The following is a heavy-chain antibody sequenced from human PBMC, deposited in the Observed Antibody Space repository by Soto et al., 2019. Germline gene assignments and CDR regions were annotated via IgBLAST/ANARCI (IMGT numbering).Heavy chain of an antibody. CDR1: GGSISSGGYY. CDR3: ARGGDTMVRGVDYPSFDY. V-gene: IGHV4-31*03. D-gene: IGHD3-10*01. J-gene: IGHJ4*02. Sequence: QVQLQESGPGLVKPSQTLSLTCTVSGGSISSGGYYWSWIRQHPGKGLEWIGYIYYSGSTYYNPSLKSRVTISVDTSKNQFSLKLSSVTAADTAVYYCARGGDTMVRGVDYPSFDYWAREPWSPSPQ. CDR2: IYYSGST.